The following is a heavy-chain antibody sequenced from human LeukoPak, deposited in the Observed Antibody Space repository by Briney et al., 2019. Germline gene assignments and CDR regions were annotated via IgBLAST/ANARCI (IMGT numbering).Heavy chain of an antibody. V-gene: IGHV1-2*02. CDR3: ARGVITGHFDY. D-gene: IGHD1-20*01. CDR2: INANSGGT. CDR1: GYTFTGYY. J-gene: IGHJ4*02. Sequence: ASVKVSCKASGYTFTGYYIHLVRQAPGQGLEWMGWINANSGGTNSAQKFQGRVTMTREMSISTAYMELSRLRSDDTAVYYCARGVITGHFDYWGQGTLVTVSS.